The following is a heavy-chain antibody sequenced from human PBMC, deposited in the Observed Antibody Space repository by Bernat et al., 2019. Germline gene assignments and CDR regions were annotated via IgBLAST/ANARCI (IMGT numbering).Heavy chain of an antibody. CDR1: EYSFTTYW. J-gene: IGHJ4*02. CDR2: IDPSDSYT. CDR3: ARHLRGSRSWYDY. D-gene: IGHD6-13*01. V-gene: IGHV5-10-1*01. Sequence: EVQLVQSGAEVKKPGESLRISCKASEYSFTTYWITWVRQMPGKGLQWMGRIDPSDSYTNYSPAFQGHVTCSADKSISTAFLQWSSLKASDTAMYYCARHLRGSRSWYDYWGQGTLVTVSS.